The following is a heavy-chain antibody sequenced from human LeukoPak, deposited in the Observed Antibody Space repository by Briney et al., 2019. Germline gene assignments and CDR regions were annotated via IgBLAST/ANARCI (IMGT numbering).Heavy chain of an antibody. V-gene: IGHV3-30*18. CDR3: AKDASGAQLLRLYYYYGMDV. CDR1: GFTFSSYG. CDR2: ISYDGSNK. D-gene: IGHD2-2*01. Sequence: PGRSLRLSCAASGFTFSSYGMHWVRRAPGKGLEWVAVISYDGSNKYYADSVKGRFTISKDNSKNTLYLQMNSLRAEDTAVYYCAKDASGAQLLRLYYYYGMDVWGQGTTVTVSS. J-gene: IGHJ6*02.